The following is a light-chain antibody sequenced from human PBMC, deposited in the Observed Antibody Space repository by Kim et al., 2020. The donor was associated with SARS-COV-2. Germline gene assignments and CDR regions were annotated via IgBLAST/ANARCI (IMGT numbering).Light chain of an antibody. Sequence: AAGGDRVTINGRASQSISGWLAWYQQKPGKAPELLICDDSRLQSGVPQRFSGSGSWKEFTLTISSLQPDDFATYYCQHYNGYQWSFGQGTKVDIK. J-gene: IGKJ1*01. CDR1: QSISGW. V-gene: IGKV1-5*01. CDR3: QHYNGYQWS. CDR2: DDS.